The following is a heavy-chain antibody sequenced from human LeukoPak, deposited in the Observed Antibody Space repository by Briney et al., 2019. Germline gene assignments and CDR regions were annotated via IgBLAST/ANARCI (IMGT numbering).Heavy chain of an antibody. CDR1: GFTFSSYA. CDR3: ARPSLPYYDFWSGYYAYYYYMDV. CDR2: ISYDGSNK. J-gene: IGHJ6*03. V-gene: IGHV3-30*04. Sequence: SGGSLRLSCAASGFTFSSYAMHWVRQAPGKGLEWVAVISYDGSNKYYADSVKGRFTISRDNSKNTLYLQMNSLRAEDTAVYYCARPSLPYYDFWSGYYAYYYYMDVWGKGTTVTVSS. D-gene: IGHD3-3*01.